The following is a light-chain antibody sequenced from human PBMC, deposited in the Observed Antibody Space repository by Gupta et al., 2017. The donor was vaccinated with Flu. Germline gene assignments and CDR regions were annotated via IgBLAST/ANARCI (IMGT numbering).Light chain of an antibody. Sequence: DIQMTQSPSSLSASVGDRVTITCRASQGISNYLAWYQQKPGKVPKLLIYAASTLQSGVPSRFSGSGSGTYFTLTISILHPEDVATYYCQKYNSAPQTFGQGTKVEIK. CDR3: QKYNSAPQT. V-gene: IGKV1-27*01. CDR2: AAS. CDR1: QGISNY. J-gene: IGKJ1*01.